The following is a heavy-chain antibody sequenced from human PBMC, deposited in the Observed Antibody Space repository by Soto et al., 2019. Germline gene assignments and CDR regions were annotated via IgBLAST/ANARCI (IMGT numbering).Heavy chain of an antibody. Sequence: QVQLVQSGAEVKKPGASVKVSCKASGYTFTNYDINWVRQATGQGLEWMGWMNTKSGNTGYAQHFQGRLTMTRSTSISTAYMELSSLRSEDTAVYYCVRVYGESDYWGQGTLVTVSS. D-gene: IGHD4-17*01. CDR1: GYTFTNYD. J-gene: IGHJ4*02. V-gene: IGHV1-8*01. CDR3: VRVYGESDY. CDR2: MNTKSGNT.